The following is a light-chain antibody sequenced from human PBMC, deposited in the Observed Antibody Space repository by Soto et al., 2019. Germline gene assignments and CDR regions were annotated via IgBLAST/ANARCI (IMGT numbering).Light chain of an antibody. Sequence: EIRVTQSPATLSVSPGERATLSCMASQSVSSNLAWYQQKPGQAPRLLIYGASTRATGIPARFSGSGSGTEFTLTISSLQSEDFAVYYCQQYNNWPRTFGPGTKVDIK. V-gene: IGKV3-15*01. J-gene: IGKJ1*01. CDR1: QSVSSN. CDR3: QQYNNWPRT. CDR2: GAS.